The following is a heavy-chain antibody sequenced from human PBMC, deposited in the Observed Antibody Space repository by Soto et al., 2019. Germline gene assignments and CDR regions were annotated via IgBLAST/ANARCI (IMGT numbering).Heavy chain of an antibody. Sequence: QLQLQESGPGLVKPSETLSLTCTVSGDSIISSDFYWGWVRQPPGKGLEWIGNIFYLGSSYYNPSLKSRVTMSVDTSKNQFSLRLRSVTAADTALYFCARHSLALRKNNWFDPWGQGIMVTVSS. CDR3: ARHSLALRKNNWFDP. J-gene: IGHJ5*02. CDR2: IFYLGSS. D-gene: IGHD3-3*02. V-gene: IGHV4-39*01. CDR1: GDSIISSDFY.